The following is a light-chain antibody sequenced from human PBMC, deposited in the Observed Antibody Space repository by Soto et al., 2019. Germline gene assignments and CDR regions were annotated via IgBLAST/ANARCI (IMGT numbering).Light chain of an antibody. CDR3: QQYYSKPLT. V-gene: IGKV4-1*01. Sequence: DIVMTQSPDSLAVSLGERATINCKSSQSVLFSSNNKNYLGWYQQKVGQSPKLLIYWASTRESGVPDRFSGSESGTDFTLTISNLQAEDVAVYYCQQYYSKPLTFGGGTKVEIK. J-gene: IGKJ4*01. CDR1: QSVLFSSNNKNY. CDR2: WAS.